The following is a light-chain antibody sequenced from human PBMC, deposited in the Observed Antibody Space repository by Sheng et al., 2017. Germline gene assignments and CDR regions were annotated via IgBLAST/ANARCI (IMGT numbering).Light chain of an antibody. CDR2: GVT. Sequence: DIQMTQSPSSLSASVGDRVTITCRASQDIGGNFNWYQQKPGRAPDLLIYGVTGLQSGVPSRFSGSGSGTDFTLTISSLQPEDFATYYCQQSFSLPLTFGGGTKV. CDR1: QDIGGN. CDR3: QQSFSLPLT. J-gene: IGKJ4*01. V-gene: IGKV1-39*01.